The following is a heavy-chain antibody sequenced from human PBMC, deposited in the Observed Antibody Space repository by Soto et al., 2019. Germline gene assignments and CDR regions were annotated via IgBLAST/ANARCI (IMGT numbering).Heavy chain of an antibody. CDR1: GGSISSSSYY. D-gene: IGHD1-26*01. CDR3: ERTPTDSGSYYGAAYYNYYGMDV. V-gene: IGHV4-39*01. CDR2: IYYTGST. J-gene: IGHJ6*02. Sequence: SETLCLTCTVSGGSISSSSYYWGWIRQPPGKGLEWIGSIYYTGSTYYNPSLKSRVTISVDTSKNQFSLKLSTVTAADTAVYYCERTPTDSGSYYGAAYYNYYGMDVWGQGPSVT.